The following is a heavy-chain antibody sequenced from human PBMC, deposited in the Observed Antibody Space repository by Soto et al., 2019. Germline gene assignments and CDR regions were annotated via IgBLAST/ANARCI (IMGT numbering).Heavy chain of an antibody. Sequence: QITLKESGPTQVKPTQTLTLTCTFSGFSLITGGVSVAWIRQPPGKALEWLALISGDDEKRYSPSLKSRLTITKDTTKNQVVFTMTNMDPLDTATYYCSHRRGMIMDVWGQGTTVTVSS. CDR3: SHRRGMIMDV. J-gene: IGHJ6*02. CDR2: ISGDDEK. CDR1: GFSLITGGVS. D-gene: IGHD3-16*01. V-gene: IGHV2-5*02.